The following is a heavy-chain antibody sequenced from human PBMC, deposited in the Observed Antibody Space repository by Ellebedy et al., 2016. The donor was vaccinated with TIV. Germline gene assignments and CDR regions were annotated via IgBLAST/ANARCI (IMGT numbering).Heavy chain of an antibody. D-gene: IGHD4-23*01. J-gene: IGHJ4*02. Sequence: ASVKVSCKASGYTFTSYYMHWVRQAPGQGLEWMGRIIPILGIANYAQKFQGRVTITADKSTSTAYMELSSLRSEDTAVYYCARAPTVVTRIYYFDYWGQGTLVTVSS. CDR1: GYTFTSYY. CDR3: ARAPTVVTRIYYFDY. V-gene: IGHV1-69*04. CDR2: IIPILGIA.